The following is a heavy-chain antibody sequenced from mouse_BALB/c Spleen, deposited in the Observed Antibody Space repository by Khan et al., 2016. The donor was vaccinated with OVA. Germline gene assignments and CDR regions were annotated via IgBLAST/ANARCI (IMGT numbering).Heavy chain of an antibody. CDR2: ISYSGST. Sequence: EVQLQESGPGLVKPSQSLSLTCTVTGYSITSDYAWNWIRQFPGNKLEWMGYISYSGSTSSNPSLKSRISITRDTSTNQFFLQLNSVTTEDTATYYWARFYYGSSYWYFDVWGAGTTVTVSS. V-gene: IGHV3-2*02. D-gene: IGHD1-1*01. CDR1: GYSITSDYA. CDR3: ARFYYGSSYWYFDV. J-gene: IGHJ1*01.